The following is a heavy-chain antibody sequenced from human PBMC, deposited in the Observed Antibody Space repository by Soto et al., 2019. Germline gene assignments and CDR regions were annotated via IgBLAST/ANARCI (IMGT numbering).Heavy chain of an antibody. D-gene: IGHD6-13*01. CDR1: GYTFTSYA. Sequence: QVQLVQSGAEEKKPGASVKVSCKASGYTFTSYAMHWVGQAPGQRLEWMGWINAGNGNTKYSQKFQGRVTITRDTSASTAYMELSSLRSEDTAVYYCARGIAPYYFDYWGQGTLVTVSS. J-gene: IGHJ4*02. CDR2: INAGNGNT. V-gene: IGHV1-3*05. CDR3: ARGIAPYYFDY.